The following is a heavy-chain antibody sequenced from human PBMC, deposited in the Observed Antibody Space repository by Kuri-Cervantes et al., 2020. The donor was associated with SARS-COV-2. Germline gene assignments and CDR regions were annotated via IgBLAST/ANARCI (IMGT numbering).Heavy chain of an antibody. V-gene: IGHV1-69*04. Sequence: SVKVSCKASGGTFSSYAISWVRQAPGQGLEWMGRIIPILGIANYAQKFQGRVTITADKSTSTAYMELSSLRPEDTAVYYCARDGGTYYDFWSGYHGRGMDVWGQGTTVTVSS. CDR2: IIPILGIA. J-gene: IGHJ6*02. CDR3: ARDGGTYYDFWSGYHGRGMDV. D-gene: IGHD3-3*01. CDR1: GGTFSSYA.